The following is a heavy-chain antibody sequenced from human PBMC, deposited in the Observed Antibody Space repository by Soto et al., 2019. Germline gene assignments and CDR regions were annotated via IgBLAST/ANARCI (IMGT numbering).Heavy chain of an antibody. CDR2: ISAYNGNT. CDR1: GYTFTSYG. CDR3: ARDYYDSSGYYSPAYYYYGMDV. V-gene: IGHV1-18*04. J-gene: IGHJ6*02. D-gene: IGHD3-22*01. Sequence: VASVKVSCKASGYTFTSYGISWVRQAPGQGLEWMGWISAYNGNTNYAQKLQGRVTMTTDTSTSTAYMELRSLRSDDTAVYYCARDYYDSSGYYSPAYYYYGMDVWGQGTTVTVSS.